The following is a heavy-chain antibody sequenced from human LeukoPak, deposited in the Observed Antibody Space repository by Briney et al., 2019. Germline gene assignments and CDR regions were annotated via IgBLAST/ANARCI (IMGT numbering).Heavy chain of an antibody. D-gene: IGHD1-26*01. CDR1: GYTFSSYY. Sequence: ASVKVSCKASGYTFSSYYMHWVRQAPGQGLEWMGIINPSGGTTSYAQKFQGRLTMTRDTSTSTVYMELSSLRFEDTAIYYCARASSSRGSYSRRGEDYFDYWGREPWSPSPQ. J-gene: IGHJ4*02. CDR3: ARASSSRGSYSRRGEDYFDY. CDR2: INPSGGTT. V-gene: IGHV1-46*01.